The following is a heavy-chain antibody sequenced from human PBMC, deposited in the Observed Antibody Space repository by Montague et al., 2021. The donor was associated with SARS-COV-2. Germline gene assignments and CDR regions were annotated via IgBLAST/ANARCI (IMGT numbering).Heavy chain of an antibody. Sequence: SETLSLTCTVSGASISSTSYYWGWICQPPGKGLEWIGTVLHSGNTYYNPSLKSRLTISVDAPKQQFSLRLSSVTAADTAVYYCTKTDKGVVLPPRLGSFDPWGQGTLVIVSS. J-gene: IGHJ5*02. CDR2: VLHSGNT. V-gene: IGHV4-39*01. CDR3: TKTDKGVVLPPRLGSFDP. CDR1: GASISSTSYY. D-gene: IGHD3-10*01.